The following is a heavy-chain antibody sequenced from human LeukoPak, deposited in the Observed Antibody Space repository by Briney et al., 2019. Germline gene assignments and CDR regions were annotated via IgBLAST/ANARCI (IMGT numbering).Heavy chain of an antibody. CDR3: ARVLTVAGTEVLDY. CDR2: INPNRCGT. J-gene: IGHJ4*02. V-gene: IGHV1-2*02. Sequence: GASVKVSCKASGYTFTGYYMHWVRQAPGQGLEWMGWINPNRCGTNYAQKFQGRVTMTRDTSVSTAYLELSRLRSDDTAVYYCARVLTVAGTEVLDYWGQGTLVTVSS. CDR1: GYTFTGYY. D-gene: IGHD6-19*01.